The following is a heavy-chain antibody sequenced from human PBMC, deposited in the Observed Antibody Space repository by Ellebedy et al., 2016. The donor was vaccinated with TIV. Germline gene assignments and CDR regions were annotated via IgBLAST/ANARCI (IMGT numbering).Heavy chain of an antibody. CDR1: GFTFSDYW. D-gene: IGHD6-6*01. CDR2: IYSGGST. CDR3: ARVRQLPSIDI. J-gene: IGHJ3*02. Sequence: PGGSLRLSCAASGFTFSDYWMSWVRQAPGKGLEWVSVIYSGGSTYYADSVKGRFTISRDNSKNTLYLQMNSLRAEDTAVYYCARVRQLPSIDIWGQGTMVTVSS. V-gene: IGHV3-66*01.